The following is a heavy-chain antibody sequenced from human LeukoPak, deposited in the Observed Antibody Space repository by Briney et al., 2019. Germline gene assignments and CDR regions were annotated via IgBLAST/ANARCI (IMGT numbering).Heavy chain of an antibody. J-gene: IGHJ4*02. CDR2: LSASWGST. Sequence: QPGGSLRLSCGASGLTLSLYALSGAPQAPTTGLEWVSALSASWGSTYYAGVVKGRFTISRDKSKNTLYLQMTSLRAEDTAVYYSAKEGSSGWYSFFDYWGPGTLVTVSS. D-gene: IGHD6-19*01. V-gene: IGHV3-23*01. CDR3: AKEGSSGWYSFFDY. CDR1: GLTLSLYA.